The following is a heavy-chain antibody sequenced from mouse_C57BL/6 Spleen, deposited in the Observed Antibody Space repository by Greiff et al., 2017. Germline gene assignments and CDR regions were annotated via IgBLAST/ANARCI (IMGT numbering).Heavy chain of an antibody. CDR3: AKKGPRYDCYAMDY. V-gene: IGHV2-5*01. D-gene: IGHD2-14*01. J-gene: IGHJ4*01. CDR1: GFSLTSYG. Sequence: VQLQQSGPGLVQPSQSLSITCTVSGFSLTSYGVHWVRQAPGKGLEWLGVIWRGGSTDYNAAYMSRLISTKDNSKSQVVYKMNSLQADDSAIYYCAKKGPRYDCYAMDYWGQGTSVTVSS. CDR2: IWRGGST.